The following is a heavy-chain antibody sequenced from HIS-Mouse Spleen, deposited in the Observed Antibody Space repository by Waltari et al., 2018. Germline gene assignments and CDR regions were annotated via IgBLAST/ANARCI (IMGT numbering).Heavy chain of an antibody. Sequence: QVQLVESGGGVVQPGRSLRLSCAASGFTFSSYGMHWVRQAPGKGLDGVAGISYDGSKKYYADSGKGRFTIARDNSKNTLYLQMNSLRAEDTAVYYCAKASSGWLDYWGQGTLVTVSS. J-gene: IGHJ4*02. CDR2: ISYDGSKK. CDR3: AKASSGWLDY. CDR1: GFTFSSYG. D-gene: IGHD6-19*01. V-gene: IGHV3-30*18.